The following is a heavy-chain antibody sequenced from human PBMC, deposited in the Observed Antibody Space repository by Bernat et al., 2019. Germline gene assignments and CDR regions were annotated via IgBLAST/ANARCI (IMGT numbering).Heavy chain of an antibody. D-gene: IGHD6-6*01. CDR1: GGSISSSSYY. Sequence: QLQLQESGPGLVKPSETLSLTCTVSGGSISSSSYYWGWIRQPPGKGLEWIGSIYYSGSTYYNPSLKSRVTITVDTSKNQFSLKLSSVTAADTAVYYCATSGIAARPGKYYYGMDVWGQGTTVTVSS. CDR3: ATSGIAARPGKYYYGMDV. V-gene: IGHV4-39*01. J-gene: IGHJ6*02. CDR2: IYYSGST.